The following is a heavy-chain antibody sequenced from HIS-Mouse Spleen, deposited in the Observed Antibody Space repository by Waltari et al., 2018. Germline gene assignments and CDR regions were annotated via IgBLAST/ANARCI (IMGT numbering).Heavy chain of an antibody. D-gene: IGHD6-13*01. J-gene: IGHJ2*01. Sequence: QLQLQESGPGLVKPSETLSLTCTVSGGSISSSSYYWGWIRQPPGTGLGWIGSIYYSGRTNYNPSLKSRVTISVDTSKSQFSLKLSSVTAADTAVYYCAREIPYSSSWYDWYFDLWGRGTLVTVSS. CDR1: GGSISSSSYY. V-gene: IGHV4-39*07. CDR3: AREIPYSSSWYDWYFDL. CDR2: IYYSGRT.